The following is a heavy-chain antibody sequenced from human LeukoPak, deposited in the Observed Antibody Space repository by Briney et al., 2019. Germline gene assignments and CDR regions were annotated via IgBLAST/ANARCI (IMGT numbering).Heavy chain of an antibody. CDR2: IKQDGSEK. Sequence: TGGSLRLSCAASGFTFRSYWMNWVRQAPGKGLEWAANIKQDGSEKYYVDSVKGRFTISRDNSKNSLYLQMNSLRAEDTAVYYCARGRAMDDYWGQGTLVTVSS. J-gene: IGHJ4*02. D-gene: IGHD5-18*01. CDR3: ARGRAMDDY. CDR1: GFTFRSYW. V-gene: IGHV3-7*01.